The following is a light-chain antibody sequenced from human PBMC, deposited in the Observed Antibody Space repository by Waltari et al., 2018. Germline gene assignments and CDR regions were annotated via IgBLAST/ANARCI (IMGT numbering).Light chain of an antibody. CDR1: QSVRIY. V-gene: IGKV3-11*01. J-gene: IGKJ4*01. Sequence: EIVLTQSPATLSLSPGERATLSCRASQSVRIYLAWYQQKPGQAPRLLIYDATNRATGIPARFTGSGSGTDFTLTIDGLEPEDFAVYYCQQRSNWVSFGGGTKVEIK. CDR3: QQRSNWVS. CDR2: DAT.